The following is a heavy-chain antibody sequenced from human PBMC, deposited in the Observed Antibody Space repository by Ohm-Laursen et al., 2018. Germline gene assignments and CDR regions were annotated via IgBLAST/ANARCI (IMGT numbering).Heavy chain of an antibody. CDR1: GFTFSNYG. Sequence: SLRLSCAASGFTFSNYGMHWVRQAPGKGLEWVAVIWYDGSNKYYADSVKGRFTISRDNSKNTLYLQMNSLRAEDTAVYYCARDRGSSGWLVGMDVWGQGTTVTVSS. CDR3: ARDRGSSGWLVGMDV. D-gene: IGHD6-19*01. V-gene: IGHV3-33*01. J-gene: IGHJ6*02. CDR2: IWYDGSNK.